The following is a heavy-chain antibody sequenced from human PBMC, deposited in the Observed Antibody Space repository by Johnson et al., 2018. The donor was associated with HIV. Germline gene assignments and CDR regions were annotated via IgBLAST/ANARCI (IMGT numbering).Heavy chain of an antibody. CDR1: GFTVSSNY. V-gene: IGHV3-66*02. CDR2: IYSGGSK. Sequence: VQLVESGGGVVQPGRSLRLSCAASGFTVSSNYMSWVRQAPGKGLEWVSVIYSGGSKYYADSVKGRFTISRDNSKNTLYLQMNSLRAEDTAVYYCARGVDGAFDIWGQGTMVTVSS. CDR3: ARGVDGAFDI. J-gene: IGHJ3*02. D-gene: IGHD3-10*01.